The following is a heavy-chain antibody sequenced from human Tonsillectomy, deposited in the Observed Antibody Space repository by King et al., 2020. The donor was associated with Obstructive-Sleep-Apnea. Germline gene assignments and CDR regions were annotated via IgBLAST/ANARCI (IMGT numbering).Heavy chain of an antibody. CDR2: ISYDGSDK. D-gene: IGHD6-13*01. CDR3: GGYNWFDP. Sequence: VQLVESGGGVVQPGRSLRLSCAASGFTFSNYGMHWVRQAPGEGRVWVAIISYDGSDKYYADSLKGRFTISRDNSKSTLYLQMNSLRPEDTAVYYCGGYNWFDPWGQGTLVTVSS. V-gene: IGHV3-30*03. CDR1: GFTFSNYG. J-gene: IGHJ5*02.